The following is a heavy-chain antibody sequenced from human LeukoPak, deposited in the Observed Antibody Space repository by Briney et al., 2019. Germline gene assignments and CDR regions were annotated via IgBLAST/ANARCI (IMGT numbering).Heavy chain of an antibody. V-gene: IGHV3-21*01. CDR3: ARDGGSYYGSVDYYYMDV. CDR2: ISSSSSYI. Sequence: PGGSLRLSCAASGFTFSSYSMNWVRQAPGKGREWVSSISSSSSYIYYADSVKGRFTISRDNAKNSLYLQMNSLRAEDTAVYYCARDGGSYYGSVDYYYMDVWGKGTTVTVSS. J-gene: IGHJ6*03. D-gene: IGHD3-10*01. CDR1: GFTFSSYS.